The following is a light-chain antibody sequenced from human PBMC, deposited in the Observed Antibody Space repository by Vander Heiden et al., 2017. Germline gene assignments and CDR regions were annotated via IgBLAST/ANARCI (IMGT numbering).Light chain of an antibody. CDR1: SSTVGGYNY. J-gene: IGLJ2*01. V-gene: IGLV2-14*01. Sequence: QSALPQPASVSGSPGQPITIPCPGTSSTVGGYNYVPWYQQHPGKAPKLMIYDVSNRPSGVSNRFSGSKSGNTASLTISGLQAEDEADYYCSSYTSSSTLYVVFGGGTKLTVL. CDR2: DVS. CDR3: SSYTSSSTLYVV.